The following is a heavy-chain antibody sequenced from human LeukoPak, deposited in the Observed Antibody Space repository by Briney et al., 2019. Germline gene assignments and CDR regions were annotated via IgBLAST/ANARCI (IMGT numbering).Heavy chain of an antibody. CDR2: INPNSGDT. CDR3: ARVSDDYGDYDFDY. CDR1: GYTFTGYY. D-gene: IGHD4-17*01. V-gene: IGHV1-2*02. J-gene: IGHJ4*02. Sequence: ASVKVSCKASGYTFTGYYIYWVRQAPGQGLEWMGWINPNSGDTHYAQKFQGRVTMTRDTSTSTVYMELSSLRSEDTAVYYCARVSDDYGDYDFDYWGQGTLVTVSS.